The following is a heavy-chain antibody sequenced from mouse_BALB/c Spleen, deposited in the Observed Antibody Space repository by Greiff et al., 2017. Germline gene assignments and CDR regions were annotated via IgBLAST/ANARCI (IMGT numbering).Heavy chain of an antibody. D-gene: IGHD2-1*01. CDR1: GFSLTSYG. CDR3: ARGNYVLYFDY. V-gene: IGHV2-2*02. Sequence: QVQLQQSGPGLVQPSQSLSITCTVSGFSLTSYGVHWVRQSPGKGLEWLGVIWSGGSTDYNAAFISRLSISKDNSKSQVFFKMNSLQANDTAIYYCARGNYVLYFDYWGQGTTLTVSS. J-gene: IGHJ2*01. CDR2: IWSGGST.